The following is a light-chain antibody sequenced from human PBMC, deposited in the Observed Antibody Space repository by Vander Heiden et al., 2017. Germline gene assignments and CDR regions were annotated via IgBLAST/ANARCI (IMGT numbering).Light chain of an antibody. CDR1: RSNIGQGDD. CDR2: DNN. J-gene: IGLJ3*02. Sequence: QSVLTQPPSECGAPGRGVTISCAGSRSNIGQGDDVHCYQQRPGTAPKLLIYDNNNRPSGVPARFSGSKSGTSVSLAITGLQAEDDADYYCQAYDSRVSGWVFGGGTRLTVL. V-gene: IGLV1-40*01. CDR3: QAYDSRVSGWV.